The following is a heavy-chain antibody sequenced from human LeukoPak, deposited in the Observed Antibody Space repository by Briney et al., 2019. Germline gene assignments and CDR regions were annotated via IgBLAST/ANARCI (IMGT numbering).Heavy chain of an antibody. Sequence: ASVKVSCKASGYTFTSYYMHWVRQAPGQGLEWMGIINPSGGSTSYAQKFQGRVTMTTDTSTSTAYMELGSLRSDDTALYYCARGKGNYGDPASFDYWGQGTLVTVSS. V-gene: IGHV1-46*01. CDR3: ARGKGNYGDPASFDY. D-gene: IGHD4-17*01. CDR1: GYTFTSYY. CDR2: INPSGGST. J-gene: IGHJ4*02.